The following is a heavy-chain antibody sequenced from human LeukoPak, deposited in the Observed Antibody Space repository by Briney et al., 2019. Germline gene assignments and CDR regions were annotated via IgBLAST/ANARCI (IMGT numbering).Heavy chain of an antibody. Sequence: GGSLRLSCAASGFTFSSYAMSWVRQAPGKGLEWVANINQDGSEKYYVDSVKGRFTISRDNAKNSLYLQMHSLRAEDTAVYYCAREGVNNGKDYWGQGTLVTVSS. CDR2: INQDGSEK. J-gene: IGHJ4*02. D-gene: IGHD1-14*01. CDR3: AREGVNNGKDY. CDR1: GFTFSSYA. V-gene: IGHV3-7*03.